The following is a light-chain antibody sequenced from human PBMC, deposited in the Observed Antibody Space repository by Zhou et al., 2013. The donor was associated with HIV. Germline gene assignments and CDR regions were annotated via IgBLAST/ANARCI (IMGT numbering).Light chain of an antibody. CDR3: QQSYSTPWT. Sequence: DIQMTQSPSSLSASVGDRVTITCRASQSFSSYLNWYQQKPGKAPKLLIYAASSLQSGVPSRFSGSGSGTDFTLTISSLQPEDFATYYCQQSYSTPWTFGQGPRW. J-gene: IGKJ1*01. CDR1: QSFSSY. CDR2: AAS. V-gene: IGKV1-39*01.